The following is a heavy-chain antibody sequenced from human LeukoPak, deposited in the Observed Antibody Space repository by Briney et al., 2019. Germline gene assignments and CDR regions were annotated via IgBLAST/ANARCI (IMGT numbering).Heavy chain of an antibody. CDR1: GFTFSYYT. CDR3: ARDSYSGNFFDY. Sequence: GGSLRLSCAASGFTFSYYTMNWVRQAPGEGLVGVSFISSSSSYIYYADSVKGRFTISRDNAKNSLYLQMNSLKAEDTAVYYCARDSYSGNFFDYWGQGTRVTVSS. D-gene: IGHD1-26*01. J-gene: IGHJ4*02. V-gene: IGHV3-21*01. CDR2: ISSSSSYI.